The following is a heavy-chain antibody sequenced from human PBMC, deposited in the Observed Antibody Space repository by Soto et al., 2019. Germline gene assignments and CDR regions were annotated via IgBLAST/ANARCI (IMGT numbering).Heavy chain of an antibody. Sequence: QVHLVQSGAEVKKPGSSVKVSCKATEGTFSTYTLNWVRQAPGQGLEWMGRIIPMLTVRNSAQKFQDRVTLTADKSTSTAFMELTSLTSDDTAVYYCSIGTWSAETFDVWGQGTMVTVSS. CDR1: EGTFSTYT. J-gene: IGHJ3*01. D-gene: IGHD2-2*01. V-gene: IGHV1-69*02. CDR2: IIPMLTVR. CDR3: SIGTWSAETFDV.